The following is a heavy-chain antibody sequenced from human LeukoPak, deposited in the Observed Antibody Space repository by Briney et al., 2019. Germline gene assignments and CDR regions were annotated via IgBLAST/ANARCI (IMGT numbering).Heavy chain of an antibody. V-gene: IGHV4-4*07. Sequence: SETLSLTCTVSGGSISSNYWTWIWQPAGEGLEWIGRIYSSGSTNYNPSLKSRVTMSVDTSKNQFSLKLSSVTAADTAVYYCARGSYSGSSTGAFDIWGLGTMVTVSS. CDR3: ARGSYSGSSTGAFDI. CDR2: IYSSGST. CDR1: GGSISSNY. J-gene: IGHJ3*02. D-gene: IGHD1-26*01.